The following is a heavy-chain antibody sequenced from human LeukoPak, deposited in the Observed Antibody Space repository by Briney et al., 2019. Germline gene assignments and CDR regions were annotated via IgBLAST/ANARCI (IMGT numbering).Heavy chain of an antibody. CDR3: AKDSEYGGNYNY. Sequence: QPGGSLRLSCAASGFTFSSYAVSWVRQAPGKGLEWVSAISGSGGSTYYADSVKGRFTISRDNSKNTLYLQMTSLRAEDTAVYYCAKDSEYGGNYNYWGQGTLVTVSS. CDR2: ISGSGGST. J-gene: IGHJ4*02. D-gene: IGHD2-21*02. V-gene: IGHV3-23*01. CDR1: GFTFSSYA.